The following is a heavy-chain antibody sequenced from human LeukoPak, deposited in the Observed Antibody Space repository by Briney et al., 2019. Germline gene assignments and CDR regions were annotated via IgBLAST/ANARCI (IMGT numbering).Heavy chain of an antibody. J-gene: IGHJ4*02. V-gene: IGHV4-39*01. CDR1: GGSISSSSYY. CDR2: IYYSGST. Sequence: SETLSLTCTVSGGSISSSSYYWGWIRQPPGQGLEWIGSIYYSGSTYYNPSLKSRVTISADTSKNQFSLKLSSVTAADTAVYYCAKGSGSYYSFDCWGQGTLVTVPS. CDR3: AKGSGSYYSFDC. D-gene: IGHD3-10*01.